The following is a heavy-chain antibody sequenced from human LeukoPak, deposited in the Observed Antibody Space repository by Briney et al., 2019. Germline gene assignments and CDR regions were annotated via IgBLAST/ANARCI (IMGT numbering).Heavy chain of an antibody. Sequence: GGSLRLSCAASGFTFDDYAMHWVRQAPGKGLEWVSGISWNSGSIGYADSVKGRFTISRDNAKNSLYLQMNSLRAEDTAIYYCAKDRRLPWDYFDSWGQGTLVTVSS. J-gene: IGHJ4*02. CDR3: AKDRRLPWDYFDS. D-gene: IGHD5-12*01. V-gene: IGHV3-9*01. CDR2: ISWNSGSI. CDR1: GFTFDDYA.